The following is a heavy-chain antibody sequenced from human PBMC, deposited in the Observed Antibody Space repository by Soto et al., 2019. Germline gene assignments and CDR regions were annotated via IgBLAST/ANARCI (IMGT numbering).Heavy chain of an antibody. D-gene: IGHD2-8*01. J-gene: IGHJ4*02. Sequence: QVQLVQSGADVKEPGSSVKVSCKATGDLFNNYAFNWVRQAPGQGLAWMGRISPLFSTTNYAQKFQGRVKIGADELTTIGYLEVSNLESEDTAMYYGAASSSVSDAGYFKFWGQGTLVTVS. CDR1: GDLFNNYA. CDR2: ISPLFSTT. V-gene: IGHV1-69*01. CDR3: AASSSVSDAGYFKF.